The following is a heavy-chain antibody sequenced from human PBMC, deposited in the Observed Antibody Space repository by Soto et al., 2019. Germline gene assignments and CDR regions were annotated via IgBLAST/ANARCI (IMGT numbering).Heavy chain of an antibody. CDR3: ARVEAARLFDY. D-gene: IGHD6-6*01. CDR1: GFTYSSYD. CDR2: IWYDGSKK. J-gene: IGHJ4*02. V-gene: IGHV3-33*01. Sequence: QVQLVESGGGVVQPGRSLRLSCAASGFTYSSYDMHWVRQTPGKGLEWVAVIWYDGSKKYYADSVKGRFTISRDDSKNTLYLQMNSLRAEDTAAYYCARVEAARLFDYWGQGTLVTVSS.